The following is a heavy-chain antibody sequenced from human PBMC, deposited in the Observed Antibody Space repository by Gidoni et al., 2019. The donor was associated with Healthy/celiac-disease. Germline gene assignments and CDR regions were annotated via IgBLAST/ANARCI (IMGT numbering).Heavy chain of an antibody. CDR1: AFTFSSYV. CDR2: ISSSSSYI. CDR3: ARARSTSALDP. D-gene: IGHD3-3*01. Sequence: EVPLVESGRGLVKPGGSLRLSCAASAFTFSSYVMNWFRQAPGKGLEWVSSISSSSSYIYYADSVKGRFTISRDNAKNSLYLQMNSLRAEDTAVYYCARARSTSALDPWGQGTLVTVSS. J-gene: IGHJ5*02. V-gene: IGHV3-21*01.